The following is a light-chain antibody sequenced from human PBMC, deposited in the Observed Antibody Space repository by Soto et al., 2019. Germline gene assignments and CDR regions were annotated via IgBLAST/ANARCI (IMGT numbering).Light chain of an antibody. CDR3: HQYNNWPPYT. CDR2: GAS. J-gene: IGKJ2*01. Sequence: EIVMTQSPATLSVSPGERVTLSCRASQSVSSNLAWYQQKPGQAPRLLIYGASTRATGIPVRFSGSGSGTEFTLTISSLQSADFAVYFCHQYNNWPPYTFGQGSKADIK. V-gene: IGKV3-15*01. CDR1: QSVSSN.